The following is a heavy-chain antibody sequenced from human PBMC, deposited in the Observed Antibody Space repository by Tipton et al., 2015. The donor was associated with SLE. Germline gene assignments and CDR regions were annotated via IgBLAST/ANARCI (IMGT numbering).Heavy chain of an antibody. J-gene: IGHJ5*02. CDR2: IYYSGST. Sequence: TLSLTCTASGGSISSYYWSWIRQPPGKGLEWIGYIYYSGSTNYNPSLKSRVTISVDTSKNQFSLKLSSVTAADTAVYYCARGDKQWLVQGNWFDPWGQGTLVTVSS. CDR1: GGSISSYY. CDR3: ARGDKQWLVQGNWFDP. D-gene: IGHD6-19*01. V-gene: IGHV4-59*01.